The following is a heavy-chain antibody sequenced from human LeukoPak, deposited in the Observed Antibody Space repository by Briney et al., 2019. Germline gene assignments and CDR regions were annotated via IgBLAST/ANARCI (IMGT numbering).Heavy chain of an antibody. J-gene: IGHJ6*02. D-gene: IGHD3-22*01. CDR1: GFTFSSYS. Sequence: GILRLSCAASGFTFSSYSMNWVRQAPGKGLEWVSSISSSSSYIYYADSVKGRFTISRDNAKNSLYLQMNSLRAEDTAVYYCARDSKITMIVVVPYYYGMDVWGQGTTVTVSS. CDR2: ISSSSSYI. CDR3: ARDSKITMIVVVPYYYGMDV. V-gene: IGHV3-21*01.